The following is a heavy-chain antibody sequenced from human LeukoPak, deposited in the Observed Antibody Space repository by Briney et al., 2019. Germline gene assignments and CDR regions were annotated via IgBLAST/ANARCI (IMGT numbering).Heavy chain of an antibody. J-gene: IGHJ4*02. V-gene: IGHV4-30-2*01. Sequence: SETLSLTCAVSGGSISSGGYSWSWVRQPPGKGLEWIGYIYHSGSTYYNPSLKSRVTISVDTSKNQFSLKLSSVTAADTAVYYCASDYYDILTGYFLPLDYWGQGTLVTVSS. CDR2: IYHSGST. D-gene: IGHD3-9*01. CDR1: GGSISSGGYS. CDR3: ASDYYDILTGYFLPLDY.